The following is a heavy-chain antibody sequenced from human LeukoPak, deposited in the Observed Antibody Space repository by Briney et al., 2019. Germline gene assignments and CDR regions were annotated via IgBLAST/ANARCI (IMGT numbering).Heavy chain of an antibody. V-gene: IGHV1-18*01. D-gene: IGHD3-10*01. J-gene: IGHJ5*02. Sequence: GASVKVSCKASGYTFTSYGISWVRQAPGQGLEWMGWISAYNGNTNYAQKLQGRVTMTTDTSTSTAYMELRSLRSDDTAVYYCARARPFLIHGSGSLSRFDPWGQGTLVTVSS. CDR3: ARARPFLIHGSGSLSRFDP. CDR1: GYTFTSYG. CDR2: ISAYNGNT.